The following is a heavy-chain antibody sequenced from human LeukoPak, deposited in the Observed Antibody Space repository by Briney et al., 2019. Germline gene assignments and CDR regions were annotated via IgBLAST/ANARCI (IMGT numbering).Heavy chain of an antibody. CDR2: ISSSSGYI. J-gene: IGHJ4*02. D-gene: IGHD3-22*01. CDR1: GFTFDDYA. CDR3: ARFSYYENDY. V-gene: IGHV3-21*01. Sequence: GGSLRLSCAASGFTFDDYAMHWVRQAPGKGLEWVSSISSSSGYIYYADSVKGRFTISRDNAKNSLYLQMNSLRAEDTAVYYCARFSYYENDYWGQGTLVTVSS.